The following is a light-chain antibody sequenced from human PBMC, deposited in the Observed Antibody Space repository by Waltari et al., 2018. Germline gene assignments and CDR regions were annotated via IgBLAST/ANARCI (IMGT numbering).Light chain of an antibody. V-gene: IGLV3-1*01. CDR1: KLGNQY. Sequence: SYELTQPPSVSVSPGQTGIITCSGDKLGNQYATWYQQKPGQSPVLVIYEDTKRPSRIPERFSGSNSGNTATLTIRGTQAMDEADYYCQAWDSNTVIFGGGTKLTVL. J-gene: IGLJ2*01. CDR2: EDT. CDR3: QAWDSNTVI.